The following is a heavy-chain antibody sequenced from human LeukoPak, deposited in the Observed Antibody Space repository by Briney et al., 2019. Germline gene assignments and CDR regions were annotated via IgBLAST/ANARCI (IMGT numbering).Heavy chain of an antibody. Sequence: PSQTLSLTCTVSGGSLSSGDYYWSWIRQPPGKGLEWIGYIYYSGSTYYNPSLKSRVTISVDTSKNQFSLKLSSVTAADTAVYYCARGPPEDYYGSGSYGAFDYWGQGTLVTVSS. J-gene: IGHJ4*02. V-gene: IGHV4-30-4*01. CDR2: IYYSGST. CDR1: GGSLSSGDYY. D-gene: IGHD3-10*01. CDR3: ARGPPEDYYGSGSYGAFDY.